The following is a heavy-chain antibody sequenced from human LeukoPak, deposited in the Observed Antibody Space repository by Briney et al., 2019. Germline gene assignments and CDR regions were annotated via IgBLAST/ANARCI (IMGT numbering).Heavy chain of an antibody. CDR2: LSWHSGSI. V-gene: IGHV3-9*01. J-gene: IGHJ4*02. D-gene: IGHD1-26*01. CDR1: GFKFNDYA. Sequence: GRSLRLSCVASGFKFNDYAMHWVRQAPGKGLEWVSGLSWHSGSIGYADSVKGRFTISRDNAKNSLYLEMNSLRPEDSALYYCAKETKVGENLYYFDYWGRGTLVTVSS. CDR3: AKETKVGENLYYFDY.